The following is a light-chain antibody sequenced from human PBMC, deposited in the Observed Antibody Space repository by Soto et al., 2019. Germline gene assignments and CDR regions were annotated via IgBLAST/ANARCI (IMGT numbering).Light chain of an antibody. CDR1: QSISSW. Sequence: DIQMTQSPSTLSASVGDRVTITCRASQSISSWLAWYQQKPGRAPKVLIYKASTLESGVPSRFSGSGSGTECTLAISSLQPADFATYYCQQYNSYPYTFGQGTKLEIK. V-gene: IGKV1-5*03. CDR2: KAS. J-gene: IGKJ2*01. CDR3: QQYNSYPYT.